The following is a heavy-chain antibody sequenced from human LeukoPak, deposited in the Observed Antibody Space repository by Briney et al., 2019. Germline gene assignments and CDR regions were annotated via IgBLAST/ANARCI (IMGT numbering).Heavy chain of an antibody. D-gene: IGHD2-2*01. CDR1: GFPLLVYW. CDR3: VGQLLRAV. V-gene: IGHV3-7*01. J-gene: IGHJ6*03. CDR2: VKEDGRVQ. Sequence: GGSLRLSCTAAGFPLLVYWISWVRPAPGRGLEGVAEVKEDGRVQDYVDSVKRRFTISRDNAKNAVYLQMNSRRVDDMAVYYCVGQLLRAVWGKGTTVTVSS.